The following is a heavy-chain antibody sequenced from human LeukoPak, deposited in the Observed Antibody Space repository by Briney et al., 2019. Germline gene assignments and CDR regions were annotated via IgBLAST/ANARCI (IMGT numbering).Heavy chain of an antibody. J-gene: IGHJ4*02. CDR3: ARTTSLTASGYDY. CDR1: GYTFTSYG. Sequence: GASVKVSCKASGYTFTSYGINWVRQATGQGLEWMGWMNPYSGDRGYAQKFQGRVSITSDTSVSTAYMELSSLRSDDTAVYFCARTTSLTASGYDYWGQGTLVTVSS. CDR2: MNPYSGDR. V-gene: IGHV1-8*03. D-gene: IGHD4-17*01.